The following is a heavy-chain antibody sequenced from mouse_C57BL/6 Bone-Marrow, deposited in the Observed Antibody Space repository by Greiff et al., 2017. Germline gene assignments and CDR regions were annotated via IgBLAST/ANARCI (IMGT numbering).Heavy chain of an antibody. CDR1: GYSFTDYN. J-gene: IGHJ4*01. CDR2: INPNYGTT. V-gene: IGHV1-39*01. D-gene: IGHD1-1*01. Sequence: QLQQSGPELVKPGASVKISCKASGYSFTDYNMNWVKQSNEKSLEWIGVINPNYGTTSYNQKFKGKATLTVDHSSSTAYMQLNSLTSDDTSVYYCARNYYGSRDYYAMDYWGQGTSVTVYS. CDR3: ARNYYGSRDYYAMDY.